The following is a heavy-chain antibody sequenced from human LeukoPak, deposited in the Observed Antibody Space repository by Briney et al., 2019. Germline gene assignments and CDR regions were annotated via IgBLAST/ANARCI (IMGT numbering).Heavy chain of an antibody. D-gene: IGHD3-22*01. V-gene: IGHV3-23*01. CDR3: AKGSYYDSSGSFYFDY. CDR1: GFTFSSHW. J-gene: IGHJ4*02. CDR2: ISGSGDNT. Sequence: PGGSLRLFCAASGFTFSSHWMHWVRQAPGKGLEWVSDISGSGDNTYYADSVKGRFTISRDNSKNTLYVQVNSLGTEDTAAYYCAKGSYYDSSGSFYFDYWGQGTLVTVSS.